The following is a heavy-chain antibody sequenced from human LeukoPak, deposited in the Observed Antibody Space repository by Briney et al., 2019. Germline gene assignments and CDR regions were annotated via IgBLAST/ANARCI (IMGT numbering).Heavy chain of an antibody. CDR3: AREGSATARPFVSNDY. CDR1: GGSISSYY. CDR2: IHSSGSN. V-gene: IGHV4-4*07. J-gene: IGHJ4*02. D-gene: IGHD6-6*01. Sequence: SETLSLTCTVSGGSISSYYWSWIRQPAGKGLEWIGRIHSSGSNDYNPSLKSRVTMSVDTSKNQFSLKVRSVTAADTAVCYCAREGSATARPFVSNDYWGQGTLVTVSS.